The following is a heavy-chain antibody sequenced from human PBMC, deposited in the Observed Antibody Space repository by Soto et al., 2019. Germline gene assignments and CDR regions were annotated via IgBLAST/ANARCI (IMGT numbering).Heavy chain of an antibody. CDR2: IYPGDSDT. V-gene: IGHV5-51*01. D-gene: IGHD1-1*01. J-gene: IGHJ4*02. CDR1: GSAFSGSW. CDR3: ASRAETGSIDY. Sequence: GGPRKFPFRGPGSAFSGSWFGGGGQMPGKGLEWMGIIYPGDSDTRYSPSFQGQVTISADKSISTAYLQWSSLKASDTAMYYCASRAETGSIDYWGQGTLVTVSS.